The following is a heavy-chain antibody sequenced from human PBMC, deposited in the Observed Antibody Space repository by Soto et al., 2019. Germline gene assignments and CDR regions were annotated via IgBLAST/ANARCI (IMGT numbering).Heavy chain of an antibody. CDR2: IYYSGST. CDR1: GGSISSSSYY. CDR3: ARGLFCSGSYCGHDY. D-gene: IGHD3-10*02. Sequence: SETLSLTCTVSGGSISSSSYYWGWIRQPPGKGLEWIGRIYYSGSTYYNPSLKSRVTISVDKSKNQFSLKLSSVTAADTAVYYCARGLFCSGSYCGHDYWGQGTLVTVSS. J-gene: IGHJ4*02. V-gene: IGHV4-39*07.